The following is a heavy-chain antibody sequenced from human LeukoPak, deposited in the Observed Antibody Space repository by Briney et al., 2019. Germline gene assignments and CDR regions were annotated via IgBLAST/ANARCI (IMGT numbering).Heavy chain of an antibody. J-gene: IGHJ4*02. V-gene: IGHV4-59*01. CDR2: IYYSGST. Sequence: SDTLSLTCTVSGGSISSYSWTWIRQPPGKGLEWIGYIYYSGSTNYNPSLKSRVTISVDTSNNQFSLKLSSVTAADTAVYYCARVRYGSGSYYFDYWGQGTLVTVSS. CDR1: GGSISSYS. D-gene: IGHD3-10*01. CDR3: ARVRYGSGSYYFDY.